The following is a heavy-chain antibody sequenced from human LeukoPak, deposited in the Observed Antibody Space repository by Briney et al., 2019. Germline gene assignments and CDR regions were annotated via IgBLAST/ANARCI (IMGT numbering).Heavy chain of an antibody. D-gene: IGHD3-9*01. J-gene: IGHJ6*02. V-gene: IGHV5-51*01. CDR2: IYPGDSDT. Sequence: GESLKISCKASGYRFSSYWIGWVRQMPGKGLEWMGIIYPGDSDTRYSPSFQGQVTISADKSISTAYLQWSSLKASDTAMYYCARENVLRYFDWSARSYYYYGMDVWGQGTTVTVSS. CDR1: GYRFSSYW. CDR3: ARENVLRYFDWSARSYYYYGMDV.